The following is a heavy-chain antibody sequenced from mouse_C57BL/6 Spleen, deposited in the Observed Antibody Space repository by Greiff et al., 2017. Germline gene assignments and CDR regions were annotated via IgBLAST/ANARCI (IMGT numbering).Heavy chain of an antibody. Sequence: EVNLVESGGGLVKPGGSLKLSCAASGFTFSDYGMHWVRQAPAKGLEWVAYISSGSSTIYYADTVKGRFTISRDNAKNTLFLQMTSRRSEDTAMYDCARPLLYGSSLFWYFDVWGTGTTVTVSS. D-gene: IGHD1-1*01. V-gene: IGHV5-17*01. CDR3: ARPLLYGSSLFWYFDV. J-gene: IGHJ1*03. CDR1: GFTFSDYG. CDR2: ISSGSSTI.